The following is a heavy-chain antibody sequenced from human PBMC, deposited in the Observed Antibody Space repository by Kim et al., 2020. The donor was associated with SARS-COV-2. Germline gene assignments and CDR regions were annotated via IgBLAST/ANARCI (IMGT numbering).Heavy chain of an antibody. V-gene: IGHV7-4-1*02. Sequence: ASVKVSCKASGYTFTNYAMIWMRQAPGQGLEWMGWIKTNTGNPTYAQGFTGRFVFPMDTSITTAYLQISNLKAEDTAVYVCATGGRAAGSGDYFDYWGQG. CDR3: ATGGRAAGSGDYFDY. J-gene: IGHJ4*02. CDR2: IKTNTGNP. CDR1: GYTFTNYA. D-gene: IGHD6-13*01.